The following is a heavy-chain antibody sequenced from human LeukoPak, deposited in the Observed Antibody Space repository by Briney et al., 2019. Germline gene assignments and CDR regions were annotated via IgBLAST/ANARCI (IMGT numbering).Heavy chain of an antibody. Sequence: GASVKVSCKASGYTFTSYGISWVRQAPGQGLEWMGWISAYNGNTNYAQKLQGRVTMTTDTSTSTAYMELRSLRSDDTAVYYWARDRATVTTGDVQGDYWAREPWSPSPQ. D-gene: IGHD4-17*01. CDR2: ISAYNGNT. J-gene: IGHJ4*02. CDR1: GYTFTSYG. V-gene: IGHV1-18*01. CDR3: ARDRATVTTGDVQGDY.